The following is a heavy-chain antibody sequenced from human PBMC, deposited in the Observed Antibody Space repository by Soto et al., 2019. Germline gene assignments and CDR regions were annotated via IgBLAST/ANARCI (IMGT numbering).Heavy chain of an antibody. Sequence: QVQLVQSGAEVKKPGSSVKVSCKASGGAFSSYTIGWVRQAPGQGLEWMGRIIPIPAVPNYARKFQGRVTITADKSTSTVYMELSSLRSEDTAVYYCARAIPGEGGTGDYFDYWGQGTLVTVSS. V-gene: IGHV1-69*02. CDR3: ARAIPGEGGTGDYFDY. J-gene: IGHJ4*02. D-gene: IGHD3-16*01. CDR2: IIPIPAVP. CDR1: GGAFSSYT.